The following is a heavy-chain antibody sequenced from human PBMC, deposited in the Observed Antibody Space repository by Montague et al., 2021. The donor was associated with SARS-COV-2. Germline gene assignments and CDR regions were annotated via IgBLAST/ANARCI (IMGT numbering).Heavy chain of an antibody. CDR2: IKQSGST. CDR3: ARGHLSVFRIVVVFTSASYYFEY. CDR1: AGSFGDDH. J-gene: IGHJ4*02. D-gene: IGHD2-2*01. Sequence: SETLSLTCGVYAGSFGDDHCSWIRQPPGKGLEWIGDIKQSGSTNYNPSLKSRVTISVDTSKNQFSLKLTSVTAADTAVYFCARGHLSVFRIVVVFTSASYYFEYWGQGAQVTVSS. V-gene: IGHV4-34*01.